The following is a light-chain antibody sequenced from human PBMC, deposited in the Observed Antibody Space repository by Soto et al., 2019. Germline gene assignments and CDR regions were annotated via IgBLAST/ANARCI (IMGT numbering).Light chain of an antibody. Sequence: EIVLTQSPATLSLSPGERATLSCRASQSVSSYLAWYQQKPGQAPRLLIYDASNRATGIPARFSGSGSGTDFTLTLSSLEPEDFAVYYCQQRSNWLFTFGPGTKVDLK. V-gene: IGKV3-11*01. CDR3: QQRSNWLFT. CDR2: DAS. J-gene: IGKJ3*01. CDR1: QSVSSY.